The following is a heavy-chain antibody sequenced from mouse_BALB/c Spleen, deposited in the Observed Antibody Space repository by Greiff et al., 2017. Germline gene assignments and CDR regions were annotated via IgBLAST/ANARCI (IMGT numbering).Heavy chain of an antibody. CDR1: GYTFTSYW. Sequence: QVHVKQSGAELAKPGASVKMSCKASGYTFTSYWMHWVKQRPGQGLEWIGYINPSTGYTEYNQKFKDKATLTADKSSSTAYMQLSSLTSEDSAVYYCARWNLLLQRDYWGQGTTLTVSS. D-gene: IGHD1-1*01. J-gene: IGHJ2*01. V-gene: IGHV1-7*01. CDR3: ARWNLLLQRDY. CDR2: INPSTGYT.